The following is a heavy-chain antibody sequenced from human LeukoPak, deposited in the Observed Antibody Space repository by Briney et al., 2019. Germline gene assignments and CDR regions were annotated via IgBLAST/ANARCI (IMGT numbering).Heavy chain of an antibody. CDR3: AKARRYCSGGSCYVCDY. D-gene: IGHD2-15*01. CDR2: ISGSGGST. CDR1: GFTFSSYA. Sequence: PGGSLRFSCAASGFTFSSYAMSWVRQAPGNGLEWVSAISGSGGSTYYADSVKGRFTISRDNSKNTLYLQMNSLRAEDTAVYYCAKARRYCSGGSCYVCDYWGQGTLVTVSS. V-gene: IGHV3-23*01. J-gene: IGHJ4*02.